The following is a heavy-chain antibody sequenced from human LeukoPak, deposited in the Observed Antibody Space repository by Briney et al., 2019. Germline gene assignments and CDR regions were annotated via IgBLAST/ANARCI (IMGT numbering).Heavy chain of an antibody. CDR2: ISYDGSNK. J-gene: IGHJ4*02. CDR3: ARGAPRNYDFWSGPFDY. D-gene: IGHD3-3*01. V-gene: IGHV3-30-3*01. CDR1: GFTFSSYA. Sequence: GGSLRLSCAASGFTFSSYAMHWVRQAPGKGLEWVALISYDGSNKCYADSVKGRFTISSDNSKNTLYLQMNSLRGEDTAVHYCARGAPRNYDFWSGPFDYWGQGSLVTVSS.